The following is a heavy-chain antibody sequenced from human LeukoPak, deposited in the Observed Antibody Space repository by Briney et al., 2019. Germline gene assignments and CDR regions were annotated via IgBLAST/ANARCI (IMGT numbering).Heavy chain of an antibody. Sequence: GGSLRLSCAASGFTFSSYSMNWVRQAPGRGLEWVSHISSGGSTIYYADSVKDRFTISRDNAKNSLYLQMNSLRAEDTAVYYCAKSFLDWGQGTLVTVSS. V-gene: IGHV3-48*04. CDR1: GFTFSSYS. CDR3: AKSFLD. J-gene: IGHJ4*02. D-gene: IGHD3-3*01. CDR2: ISSGGSTI.